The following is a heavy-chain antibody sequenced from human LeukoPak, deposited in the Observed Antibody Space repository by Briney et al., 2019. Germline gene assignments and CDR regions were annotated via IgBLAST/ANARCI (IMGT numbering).Heavy chain of an antibody. CDR3: ARAPHYCSSTSCSQDAFDI. D-gene: IGHD2-2*01. V-gene: IGHV1-8*03. CDR2: MNPNSGNT. Sequence: ASVKVSCKASGYTFTSYDINWVRQATGQGLEWMGWMNPNSGNTGYAQKFQGRVTITGNTSISTAYMELSSLRSGDTAVYYCARAPHYCSSTSCSQDAFDIWGQGTMVTVSS. J-gene: IGHJ3*02. CDR1: GYTFTSYD.